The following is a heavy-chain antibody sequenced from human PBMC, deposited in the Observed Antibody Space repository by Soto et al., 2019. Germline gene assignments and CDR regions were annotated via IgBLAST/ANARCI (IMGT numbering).Heavy chain of an antibody. Sequence: EVQLVESGGGLVQPGGSLRLSCAASGFTLSDTAMNWVRQAPGKGLEWISYISLTPRTIYYADSVKGRFTISRDNAQNSLFLQMNSLRDDDTAVYVCARDRKGDPYYAMDVWGQGTTVTVSS. D-gene: IGHD3-16*01. CDR3: ARDRKGDPYYAMDV. J-gene: IGHJ6*02. CDR2: ISLTPRTI. V-gene: IGHV3-48*02. CDR1: GFTLSDTA.